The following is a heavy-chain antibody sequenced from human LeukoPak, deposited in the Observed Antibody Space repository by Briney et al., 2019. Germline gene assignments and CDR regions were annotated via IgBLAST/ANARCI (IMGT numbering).Heavy chain of an antibody. V-gene: IGHV3-21*01. CDR1: GFTFSSYS. CDR2: ISSSSSYI. J-gene: IGHJ5*02. D-gene: IGHD6-19*01. CDR3: ARGPYSSGWFPENNWFDP. Sequence: GGSLRLSCAASGFTFSSYSMNWVRQAPGKGLEWVSSISSSSSYIYYADSVKGRFTISRDNAKNSLYLQMNSLRAEDTAVYYCARGPYSSGWFPENNWFDPWGQGTLVTVSS.